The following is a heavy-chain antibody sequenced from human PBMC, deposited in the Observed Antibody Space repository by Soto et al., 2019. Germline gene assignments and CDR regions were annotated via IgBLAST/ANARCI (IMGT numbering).Heavy chain of an antibody. CDR2: ISAYKCNT. D-gene: IGHD4-17*01. V-gene: IGHV1-18*01. Sequence: QVQLVQSGAEVKKPGASVKVSCKASGYTFTNYGISWVRQAPGQGLERMGWISAYKCNTNYAQKLQGRFTLTPXTSTSTAYMELRSLRSDDTAVYYCARGTTVETGSYWGQGTLVTVSS. CDR1: GYTFTNYG. CDR3: ARGTTVETGSY. J-gene: IGHJ4*02.